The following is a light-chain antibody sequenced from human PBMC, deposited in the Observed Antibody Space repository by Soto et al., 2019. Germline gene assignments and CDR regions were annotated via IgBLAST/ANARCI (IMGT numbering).Light chain of an antibody. CDR2: GAS. J-gene: IGKJ1*01. V-gene: IGKV3-15*01. CDR1: QSVSSN. Sequence: EKVMTQSPATLSVSPGERATLSCRASQSVSSNLAWYQQRPGQAPRLLIYGASTRATGIPARFSGSGSGTDFTLTISRLEPEDFAVYYCQQYGRSPPWTFGQGTKVDI. CDR3: QQYGRSPPWT.